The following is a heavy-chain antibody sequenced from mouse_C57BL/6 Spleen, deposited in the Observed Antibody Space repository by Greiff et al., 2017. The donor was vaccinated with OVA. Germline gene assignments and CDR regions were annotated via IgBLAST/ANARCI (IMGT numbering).Heavy chain of an antibody. CDR1: GYTFTSYW. CDR3: ARRGLRSSMDY. D-gene: IGHD1-1*01. CDR2: IDPSDSYT. Sequence: QVHVKQPGAELVKPGASVKLSCKASGYTFTSYWMQWVKQRPGQGLEWIGEIDPSDSYTNYNQKFKGKATLTVDTPSSTAYMQLSSLTSEDSAVYYCARRGLRSSMDYWGQGTSVTVSS. V-gene: IGHV1-50*01. J-gene: IGHJ4*01.